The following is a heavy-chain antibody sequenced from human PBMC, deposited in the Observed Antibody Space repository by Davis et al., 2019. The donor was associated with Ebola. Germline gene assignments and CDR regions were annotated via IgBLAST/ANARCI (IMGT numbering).Heavy chain of an antibody. J-gene: IGHJ4*02. CDR3: ARRSLGYYDFWSGASDY. Sequence: MPGGSLRLSCAVYGGSFNGYYWTWIRQTPGKGLEWIWEIDHSGSTNYNPSLKGRVTILVDTAKNQVSLILSSVAAADTAVYYCARRSLGYYDFWSGASDYWGQGTLVTVSS. V-gene: IGHV4-34*01. CDR2: IDHSGST. D-gene: IGHD3-3*01. CDR1: GGSFNGYY.